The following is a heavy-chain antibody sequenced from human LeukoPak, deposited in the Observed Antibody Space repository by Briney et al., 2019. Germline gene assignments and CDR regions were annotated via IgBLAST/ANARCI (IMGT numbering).Heavy chain of an antibody. Sequence: GGSLRLSCAASGFTFSSYWMSWVRQAPGKGLELVANIKQDGSEKYYVDSVKGRYTISRDNAKNSLYLQMNSLRAEDTAVYYCARDWRGGYLLDWGQGTLVTVSS. CDR1: GFTFSSYW. D-gene: IGHD3-22*01. CDR3: ARDWRGGYLLD. CDR2: IKQDGSEK. V-gene: IGHV3-7*01. J-gene: IGHJ4*02.